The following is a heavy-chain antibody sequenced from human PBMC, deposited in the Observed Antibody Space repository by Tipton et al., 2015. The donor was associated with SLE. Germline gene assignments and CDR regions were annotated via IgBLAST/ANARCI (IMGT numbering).Heavy chain of an antibody. D-gene: IGHD1-26*01. CDR1: GGSFSGYY. J-gene: IGHJ4*02. V-gene: IGHV4-34*01. CDR2: INHSGST. CDR3: ARETEPLYFDY. Sequence: TLSLTCAVYGGSFSGYYWSWIRQPPGKGLEWIGEINHSGSTNYNPSLKSRVTISVDTSKNQFSLKLSSVTAADTAVYYCARETEPLYFDYWGQGTLVTVSS.